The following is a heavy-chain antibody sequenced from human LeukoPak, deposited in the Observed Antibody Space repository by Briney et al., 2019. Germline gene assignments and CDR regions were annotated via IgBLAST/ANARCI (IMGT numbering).Heavy chain of an antibody. V-gene: IGHV3-49*04. CDR1: GFTFCDYA. CDR3: TRDERIAAGGVYYFDY. CDR2: IRRNIYGGTT. Sequence: GGSLRLSCTASGFTFCDYAMSWVRQAPGKGLEWVGFIRRNIYGGTTDYAASVKGSFTISRDDSKSIAYLEMNSLKSEDTAVYYCTRDERIAAGGVYYFDYWGQGTLVTVSS. J-gene: IGHJ4*02. D-gene: IGHD6-13*01.